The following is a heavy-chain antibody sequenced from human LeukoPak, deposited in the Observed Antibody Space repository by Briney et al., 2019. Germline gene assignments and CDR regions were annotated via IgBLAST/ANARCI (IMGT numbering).Heavy chain of an antibody. CDR1: GFTVSSNY. V-gene: IGHV3-53*01. J-gene: IGHJ4*02. Sequence: GGSLRLSCAASGFTVSSNYMSWVRQAPGKGLEWVSVIYSGGSTYYADSVKGRFTISRDNSKNTLYLQMNSLRAEDTAVYYCARVSRGPHPYYYDSSGYMDYWGQGTLVTGSS. CDR2: IYSGGST. CDR3: ARVSRGPHPYYYDSSGYMDY. D-gene: IGHD3-22*01.